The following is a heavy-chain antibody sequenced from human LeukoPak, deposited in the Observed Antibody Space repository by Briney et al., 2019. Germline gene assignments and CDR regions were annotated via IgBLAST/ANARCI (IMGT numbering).Heavy chain of an antibody. J-gene: IGHJ3*02. CDR2: IYISGST. CDR3: ARDNYDFWSGYRRQTFDI. V-gene: IGHV4-4*07. CDR1: GGSISSYY. Sequence: SETLSLTCTVSGGSISSYYWSWIRQPAGKGLEWIGRIYISGSTNYNPSLKSRVTMSVDTSKNQFSLKLSSVTAADTAVYYCARDNYDFWSGYRRQTFDIWGQGTMVTVSS. D-gene: IGHD3-3*01.